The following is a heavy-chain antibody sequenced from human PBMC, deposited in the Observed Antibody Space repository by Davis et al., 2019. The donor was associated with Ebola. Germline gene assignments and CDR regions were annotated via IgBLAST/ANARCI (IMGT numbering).Heavy chain of an antibody. V-gene: IGHV1-2*04. J-gene: IGHJ4*02. CDR2: INPTSGDS. CDR3: ARGRVCSGATCYAYFDF. D-gene: IGHD2-15*01. Sequence: AASVKVSCKAFGYTFTGYYIHWVRQAPRQGLEWRGWINPTSGDSTYSQKFQGWVTMTRDTPISTAYMELNRLTSDNTAVYYCARGRVCSGATCYAYFDFWGQGTLVTVSS. CDR1: GYTFTGYY.